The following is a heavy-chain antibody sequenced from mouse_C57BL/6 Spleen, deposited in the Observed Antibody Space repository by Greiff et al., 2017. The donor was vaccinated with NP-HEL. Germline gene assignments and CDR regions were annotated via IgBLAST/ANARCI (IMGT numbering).Heavy chain of an antibody. CDR3: ARSGTTVVDTNPHYYAKDY. V-gene: IGHV1-64*01. J-gene: IGHJ4*01. CDR2: IHPNNGST. Sequence: QVQLQQPGAKLVKPGASVKLSCKASGYTFTSYWMHWVKQRPGHGLEWIGMIHPNNGSTNYNKKFTSKATLTVDKSSSTAYMQLSSLTSEDSAVYYCARSGTTVVDTNPHYYAKDYWGQGTSVTVSS. CDR1: GYTFTSYW. D-gene: IGHD1-1*01.